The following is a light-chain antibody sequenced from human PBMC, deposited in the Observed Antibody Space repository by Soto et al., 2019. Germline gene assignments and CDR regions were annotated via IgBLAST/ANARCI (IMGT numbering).Light chain of an antibody. Sequence: EVVMTQSPATLSVSPGERATLSCRASQSVNANLAWYQQKPGQAPRLLIHGASNRATGIPARFSGSGFGTDFFLTISRLQSEDFAVYYCQQYNTWLWTFGQGTKVEI. CDR1: QSVNAN. CDR3: QQYNTWLWT. J-gene: IGKJ1*01. V-gene: IGKV3-15*01. CDR2: GAS.